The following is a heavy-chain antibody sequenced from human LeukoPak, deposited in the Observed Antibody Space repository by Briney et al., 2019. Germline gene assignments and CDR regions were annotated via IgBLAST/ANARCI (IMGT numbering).Heavy chain of an antibody. J-gene: IGHJ4*02. CDR3: ARDRGGAGDFDY. Sequence: APVKVSCQASGLPFSNLAMHWGRPAPRTSPEWMGWINPGNGNTKYSQKFQGRVAITRDTSASTAYMELSSLRSEDTAVYYCARDRGGAGDFDYWGQGTLVTVSS. V-gene: IGHV1-3*01. D-gene: IGHD3-16*01. CDR1: GLPFSNLA. CDR2: INPGNGNT.